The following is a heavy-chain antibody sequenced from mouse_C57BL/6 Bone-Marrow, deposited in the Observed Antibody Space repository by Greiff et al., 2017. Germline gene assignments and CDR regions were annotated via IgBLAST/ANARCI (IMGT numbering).Heavy chain of an antibody. CDR2: ISNGGGST. J-gene: IGHJ1*03. D-gene: IGHD2-3*01. CDR3: ASDGYYWYFDV. V-gene: IGHV5-12*01. CDR1: GFTFSDYY. Sequence: DVQLQESGGGLVQPGGSLKLSCAASGFTFSDYYMYWVRQTPEKRLEWVAYISNGGGSTYYPDTVKGRITISRDNAKNTLYLQMSRLKSEDTAMYYCASDGYYWYFDVWGTGTTVTVSS.